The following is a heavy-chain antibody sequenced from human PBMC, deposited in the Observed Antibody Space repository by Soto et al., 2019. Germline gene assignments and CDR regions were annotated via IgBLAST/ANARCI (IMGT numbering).Heavy chain of an antibody. CDR1: GFTFTSSA. CDR3: AAHVEQWLVFWGDAFDI. D-gene: IGHD6-19*01. V-gene: IGHV1-58*01. J-gene: IGHJ3*02. CDR2: IVVGSGNT. Sequence: SVKVSCKASGFTFTSSAVQWVRQARGQRLEWIGWIVVGSGNTNYAQKFQERVTITRDMSTSTAYMELSSLRSEDTAVYYCAAHVEQWLVFWGDAFDIWGQGTMVTVSS.